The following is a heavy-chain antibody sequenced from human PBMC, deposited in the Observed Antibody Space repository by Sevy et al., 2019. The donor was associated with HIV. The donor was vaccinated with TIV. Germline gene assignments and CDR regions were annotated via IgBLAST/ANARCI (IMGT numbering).Heavy chain of an antibody. J-gene: IGHJ4*02. CDR2: IIPIFGTA. CDR3: ARGEGQQRGDSDY. CDR1: GGTFSSYA. V-gene: IGHV1-69*13. D-gene: IGHD6-13*01. Sequence: ASVKVSCKASGGTFSSYAISWERQAPGQGLEWMGGIIPIFGTANYAQKFQGRVTITADESTSTAYMELSSLRSEDTAVYYCARGEGQQRGDSDYWGQGTLVTVSS.